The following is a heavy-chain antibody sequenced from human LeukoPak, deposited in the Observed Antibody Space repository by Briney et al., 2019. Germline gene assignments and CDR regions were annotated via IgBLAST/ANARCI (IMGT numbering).Heavy chain of an antibody. D-gene: IGHD2-2*01. J-gene: IGHJ4*02. CDR2: INHSGST. V-gene: IGHV4-34*01. CDR1: GGSFSGYY. Sequence: PSETLSLTCAVYGGSFSGYYWSWIRQPPGKGLEWIGEINHSGSTNYNPSLKSRVTISVDTSKNQFSLKLSSVTAADTAVYYCARGPKPSRYQLSSYYFDYWGQGTLVTVSS. CDR3: ARGPKPSRYQLSSYYFDY.